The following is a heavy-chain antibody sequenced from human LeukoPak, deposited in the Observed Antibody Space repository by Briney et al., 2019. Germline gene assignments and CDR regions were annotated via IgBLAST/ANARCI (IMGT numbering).Heavy chain of an antibody. CDR2: VSAYHGNT. D-gene: IGHD3-22*01. CDR3: ARLNSSGGYNYYGMDV. V-gene: IGHV1-18*01. CDR1: GYTFTNYG. Sequence: GASVNVSCKASGYTFTNYGISWVRQAPGQGLEWMGWVSAYHGNTNYAQNLQGRVAMTTDTSTSTANMELRSLRSDDTAVYYCARLNSSGGYNYYGMDVWGQGTTVTVSS. J-gene: IGHJ6*02.